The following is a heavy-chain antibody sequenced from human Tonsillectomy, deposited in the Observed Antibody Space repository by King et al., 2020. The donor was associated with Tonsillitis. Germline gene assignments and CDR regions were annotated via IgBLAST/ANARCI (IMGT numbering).Heavy chain of an antibody. V-gene: IGHV3-48*02. Sequence: VQLVESGGGLVQPGGSLRLSCTASGFTFSTYTMNWVRQAPGKGLEWVSYISSSSSNIYYADSVKGRFTVSRDNARNSLFLQMNSLRDEDTAVYYCTRGRGYTYGQGFDPWGQGTLVTVSS. D-gene: IGHD5-18*01. CDR1: GFTFSTYT. CDR2: ISSSSSNI. J-gene: IGHJ5*02. CDR3: TRGRGYTYGQGFDP.